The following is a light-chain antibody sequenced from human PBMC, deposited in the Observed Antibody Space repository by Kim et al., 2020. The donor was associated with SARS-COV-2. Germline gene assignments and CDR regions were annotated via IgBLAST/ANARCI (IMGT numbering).Light chain of an antibody. CDR3: QQYYSRSYT. J-gene: IGKJ2*01. Sequence: DIVMTQSPDSLAVYLGERATINCKSSQSVLYSSNNKNYLAWYQQKPGQSPKLLIYWASTRESGVPDRFSGSGSGTDFTLTISSLQAEDVGVYYCQQYYSRSYTFGQGTKLEI. CDR1: QSVLYSSNNKNY. V-gene: IGKV4-1*01. CDR2: WAS.